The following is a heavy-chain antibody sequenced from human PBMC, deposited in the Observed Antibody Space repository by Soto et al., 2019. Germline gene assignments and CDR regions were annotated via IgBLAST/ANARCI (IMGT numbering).Heavy chain of an antibody. V-gene: IGHV2-5*02. D-gene: IGHD2-15*01. CDR1: GFSLSTSGVG. J-gene: IGHJ4*02. CDR3: AHQYCSGGSCYALDY. CDR2: IYWDDDK. Sequence: QITLKESGPTLVKPTQTLTLTCTFSGFSLSTSGVGVGWIRQPPGKALEWLALIYWDDDKRYSPSLESRLTITKDTSKNQVVLTMTNMDPVDTATYYCAHQYCSGGSCYALDYWGQGTLVTVSS.